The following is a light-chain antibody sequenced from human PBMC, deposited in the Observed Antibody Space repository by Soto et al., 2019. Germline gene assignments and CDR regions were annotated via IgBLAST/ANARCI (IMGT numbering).Light chain of an antibody. CDR1: NIEIKS. Sequence: SYELTQPPSVSVAPGQMARITCGGNNIEIKSVHWYQQKPGQAPVLVVYDDGDRTTGIPERFSGSKSGNTATLTTSRVEAGDEADYYCQVWDTTNPVIFGGGTKVTVL. CDR2: DDG. V-gene: IGLV3-21*02. CDR3: QVWDTTNPVI. J-gene: IGLJ2*01.